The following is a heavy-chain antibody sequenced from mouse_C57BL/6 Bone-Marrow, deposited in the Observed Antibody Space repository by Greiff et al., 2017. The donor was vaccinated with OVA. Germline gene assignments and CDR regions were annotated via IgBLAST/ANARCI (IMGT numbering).Heavy chain of an antibody. D-gene: IGHD1-2*01. V-gene: IGHV1-74*01. J-gene: IGHJ1*03. Sequence: VQLQQPGAELVKPGASVKVSCKASGYTFTSYWMHWVKQRPGQGLEWMGRIHPSDSDTNYNHKFKGKATLTVDKSSSTAYMQLSSLTSEDSAVYYCAIELRHWYFDVWGTGTTVTVSS. CDR3: AIELRHWYFDV. CDR2: IHPSDSDT. CDR1: GYTFTSYW.